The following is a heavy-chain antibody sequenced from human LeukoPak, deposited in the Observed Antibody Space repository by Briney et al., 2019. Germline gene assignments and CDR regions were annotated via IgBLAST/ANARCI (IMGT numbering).Heavy chain of an antibody. CDR1: GYTFSTYG. Sequence: ASVKVSCKASGYTFSTYGISWVRRAPGQGLEWMGWISPYNGDTNYAQKLQGRVTMTTDTSTSTAYMELRSLRSDDTAVYYCARVSSVSYCDYWGQGTLVTVSS. V-gene: IGHV1-18*01. D-gene: IGHD6-19*01. CDR2: ISPYNGDT. J-gene: IGHJ4*02. CDR3: ARVSSVSYCDY.